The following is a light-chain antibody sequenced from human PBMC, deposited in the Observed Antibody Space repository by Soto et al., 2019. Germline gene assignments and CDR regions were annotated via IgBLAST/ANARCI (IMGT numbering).Light chain of an antibody. CDR1: QSVNSH. V-gene: IGKV3-15*01. Sequence: EIVMTQSPATLSGSPGEGATLSCRASQSVNSHLAWYHQKPGQAPRLLIYGASTRATGIPARFSGSGSGTDFTLTISSLQPEDFAVYYCQQYNNWPRTFGQGTKVEIK. CDR3: QQYNNWPRT. J-gene: IGKJ1*01. CDR2: GAS.